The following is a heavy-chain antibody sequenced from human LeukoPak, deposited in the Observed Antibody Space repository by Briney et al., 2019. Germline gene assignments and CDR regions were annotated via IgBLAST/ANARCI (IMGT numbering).Heavy chain of an antibody. CDR2: INHSGGT. V-gene: IGHV4-34*01. J-gene: IGHJ6*02. Sequence: PSETLSLTCAVYGGSFSGYYWSWIRQPPGKGLEWIGEINHSGGTNYNPSLKSRVTISVDTSKNQFSLKLSSVTAADTAVYYCARVFTDYYGSGTVLDYYGMDVWGQGTTVTVSS. CDR1: GGSFSGYY. CDR3: ARVFTDYYGSGTVLDYYGMDV. D-gene: IGHD3-10*01.